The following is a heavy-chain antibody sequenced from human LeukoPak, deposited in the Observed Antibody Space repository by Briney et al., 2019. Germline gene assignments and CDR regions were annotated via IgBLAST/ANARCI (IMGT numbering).Heavy chain of an antibody. V-gene: IGHV3-23*01. Sequence: GGSLRLSCAASGFTFSSYAMSWVRQAPGKGLEWVSAISGSGGSTYYADSVKGRFSISRDNSKSTLYLQMDSLRGEDTAVYYCAKDRHGIVGATPFDFWGQGTLVTVSS. CDR1: GFTFSSYA. J-gene: IGHJ4*02. D-gene: IGHD1-26*01. CDR2: ISGSGGST. CDR3: AKDRHGIVGATPFDF.